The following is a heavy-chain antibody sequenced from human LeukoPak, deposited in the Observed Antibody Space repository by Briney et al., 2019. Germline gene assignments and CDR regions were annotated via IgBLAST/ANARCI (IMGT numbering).Heavy chain of an antibody. D-gene: IGHD6-6*01. J-gene: IGHJ5*02. Sequence: GGSLRLSCAASGFTFDDYGMHWVRQAPGKGLEWVSVIYSGGSTYYADSVKGRFTISRDNSKNTLYLQMNSLRAEDTAVYYCASSKGYSSSSRQTPYNWFDPWGQGTLVTVSS. CDR1: GFTFDDYG. CDR3: ASSKGYSSSSRQTPYNWFDP. CDR2: IYSGGST. V-gene: IGHV3-53*01.